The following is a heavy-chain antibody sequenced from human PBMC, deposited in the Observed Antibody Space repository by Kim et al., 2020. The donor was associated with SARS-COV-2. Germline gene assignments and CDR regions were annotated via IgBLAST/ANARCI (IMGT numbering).Heavy chain of an antibody. CDR1: GFTFSSYA. V-gene: IGHV3-23*01. CDR2: ISGSGGST. D-gene: IGHD3-22*01. CDR3: ARRIVASSAFDI. Sequence: GGSLRLSCAASGFTFSSYAMSWVRQAPGKGLEWVSAISGSGGSTYYADSVKGRFTISRDNSKNTLYLQMNSLRAEDTAVYYCARRIVASSAFDIWGQGTMVTVSS. J-gene: IGHJ3*02.